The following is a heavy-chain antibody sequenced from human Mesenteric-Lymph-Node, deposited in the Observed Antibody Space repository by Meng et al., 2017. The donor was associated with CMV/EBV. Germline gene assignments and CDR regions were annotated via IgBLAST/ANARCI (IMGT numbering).Heavy chain of an antibody. D-gene: IGHD4-11*01. CDR3: ARASWYSNYNDY. CDR2: ISYDGSNK. CDR1: GFPFGSYA. Sequence: AASGFPFGSYAMHWVRQAPGKGLEWVAVISYDGSNKYYADSVKGRFTISRDNSKNTLYLQMNSLRAEDTAVYYCARASWYSNYNDYWGQGTLVTVSS. J-gene: IGHJ4*02. V-gene: IGHV3-30*04.